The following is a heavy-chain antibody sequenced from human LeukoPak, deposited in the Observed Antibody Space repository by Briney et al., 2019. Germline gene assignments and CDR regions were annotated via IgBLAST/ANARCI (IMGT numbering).Heavy chain of an antibody. D-gene: IGHD3-3*01. J-gene: IGHJ6*03. Sequence: GGSLRLSCAASGFTFSSYAMHWVRQAPGKGLEYVSAISSNGGSTYYANSVKGRFTISRDNSKNTLYLQMGSLRAEDMAVYYCARGGEEWLYYYYMDVWGKGTTVTVSS. CDR2: ISSNGGST. CDR3: ARGGEEWLYYYYMDV. V-gene: IGHV3-64*01. CDR1: GFTFSSYA.